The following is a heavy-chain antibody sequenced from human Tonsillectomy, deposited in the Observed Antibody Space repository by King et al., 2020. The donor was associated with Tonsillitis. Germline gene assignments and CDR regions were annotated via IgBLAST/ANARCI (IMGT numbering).Heavy chain of an antibody. Sequence: QVQLQESGPGLVKPSETLSLTCTVSGGSISSYYWSWIRQPPGKGLEWIGYIYYSGTTNYNPSLKNRVTMSVDTSKNQFSLKLRSVTAADTAVYYCARGLGYCSTTSCAEYFQHWGQGTLVSVSS. D-gene: IGHD2-2*01. CDR2: IYYSGTT. J-gene: IGHJ1*01. V-gene: IGHV4-59*01. CDR3: ARGLGYCSTTSCAEYFQH. CDR1: GGSISSYY.